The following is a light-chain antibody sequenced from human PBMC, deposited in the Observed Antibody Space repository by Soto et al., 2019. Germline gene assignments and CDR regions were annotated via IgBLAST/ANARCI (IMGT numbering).Light chain of an antibody. CDR3: QQYNSQWT. V-gene: IGKV1-39*01. CDR1: QSISSY. Sequence: DIQMTQSPSSLSASVVHRVTITCRASQSISSYLNWYQQKPGKAPRLLIYAASSLQSGVPSRFSGSGSGTEFTLTISSLQPDDFATYYCQQYNSQWTFGQGTKVDIK. J-gene: IGKJ1*01. CDR2: AAS.